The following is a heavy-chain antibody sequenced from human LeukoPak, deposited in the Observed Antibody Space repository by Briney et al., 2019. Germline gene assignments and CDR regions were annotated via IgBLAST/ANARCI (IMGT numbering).Heavy chain of an antibody. J-gene: IGHJ6*03. CDR3: ARGQRSSSSWILYYYYYMDV. CDR2: INHSGST. D-gene: IGHD6-13*01. V-gene: IGHV4-34*01. CDR1: GGSFSGYY. Sequence: SETLSLTCAVYGGSFSGYYWSWIRQPPGKGLEWIGEINHSGSTNYNPSLKSRVTISVDTSKNQFSLKLSSVTAADTAVYYCARGQRSSSSWILYYYYYMDVWGKGTTVTVSS.